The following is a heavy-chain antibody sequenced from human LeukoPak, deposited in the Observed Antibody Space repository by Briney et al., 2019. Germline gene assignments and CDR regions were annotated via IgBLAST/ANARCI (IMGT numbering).Heavy chain of an antibody. V-gene: IGHV4-59*08. CDR1: GGSISSYY. Sequence: SETLSLTCTVSGGSISSYYWSWIRQPPGKGLEWIGYIYYSGSTNYNPSLKSRVTISVDTSKNQFSLKLSSVTAADTAVYYCARLATYYDILTGYRPNWFDPWGQGTLVTVSS. CDR3: ARLATYYDILTGYRPNWFDP. D-gene: IGHD3-9*01. J-gene: IGHJ5*02. CDR2: IYYSGST.